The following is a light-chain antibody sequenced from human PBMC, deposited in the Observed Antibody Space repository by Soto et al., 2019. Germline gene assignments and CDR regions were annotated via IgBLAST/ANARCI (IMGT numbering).Light chain of an antibody. CDR2: AAS. Sequence: EIVLTQSPGILSLSPGERATLSCRASQSVGSNLAWYQQKPGQAPRLLIYAASTRATGIPARFSGSGSGTEFTLTISSLQSEDFAVYYCQQYNNWSFGQGTRLEIK. V-gene: IGKV3-15*01. J-gene: IGKJ5*01. CDR3: QQYNNWS. CDR1: QSVGSN.